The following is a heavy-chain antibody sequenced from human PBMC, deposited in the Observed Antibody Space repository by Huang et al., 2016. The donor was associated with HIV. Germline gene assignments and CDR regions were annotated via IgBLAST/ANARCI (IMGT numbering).Heavy chain of an antibody. Sequence: QVQLQESGPGPVKPSQTLSLTCTVPGDSISRGGYLWSWIRQSPRNGLEWSGSIYYTGTTAYNPSLRSRVTMSVDTSKNQFSLRLTSVTAEDTAVYYCARDRITQCNGGRCYSDWSDPWGQGTLVIVSS. V-gene: IGHV4-30-4*08. CDR2: IYYTGTT. D-gene: IGHD2-15*01. CDR3: ARDRITQCNGGRCYSDWSDP. CDR1: GDSISRGGYL. J-gene: IGHJ5*02.